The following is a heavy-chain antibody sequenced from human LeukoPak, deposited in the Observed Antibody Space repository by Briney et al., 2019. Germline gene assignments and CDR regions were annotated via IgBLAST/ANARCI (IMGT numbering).Heavy chain of an antibody. D-gene: IGHD3-10*01. J-gene: IGHJ4*02. V-gene: IGHV3-66*01. CDR2: IYSGGST. Sequence: PGGSLRLSCAASGFTVSSNYMSWVRQAPGKGLEWVSVIYSGGSTYYADSVKGRFTISRDNAKNSLYLQMNSLRAEDTAVYYCARVQARTPRRLITMVRGVIGTFDYWGQGTLVTVSS. CDR1: GFTVSSNY. CDR3: ARVQARTPRRLITMVRGVIGTFDY.